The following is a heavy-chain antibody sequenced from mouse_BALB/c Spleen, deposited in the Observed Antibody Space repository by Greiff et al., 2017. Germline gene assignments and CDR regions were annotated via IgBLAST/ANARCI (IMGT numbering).Heavy chain of an antibody. CDR1: GFTFSSFG. CDR3: ARFPDY. J-gene: IGHJ2*01. V-gene: IGHV5-17*02. Sequence: VQLKESGGGLVQPGGSRKLSCAASGFTFSSFGMHWVRQAPEKGLEWVAYISSGSSTIYYADTVKGRFTISRDNPKNTLFLQMTSLRSEDTAMYYCARFPDYWGQGTTLTVSS. CDR2: ISSGSSTI.